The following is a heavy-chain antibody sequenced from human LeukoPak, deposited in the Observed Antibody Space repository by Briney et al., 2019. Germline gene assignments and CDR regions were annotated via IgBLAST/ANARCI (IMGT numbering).Heavy chain of an antibody. J-gene: IGHJ3*02. D-gene: IGHD6-19*01. CDR1: GYTFTSYD. V-gene: IGHV1-8*01. CDR2: MNPNSGNT. CDR3: ARGRQQWLAYAFDI. Sequence: ASGKVSCKAFGYTFTSYDINWVRQATGQRLEWMGWMNPNSGNTGYAQRFQGRVTMTRNTSISTAYMELSSLRSEDTAVYYCARGRQQWLAYAFDIWGQGTMVTVSS.